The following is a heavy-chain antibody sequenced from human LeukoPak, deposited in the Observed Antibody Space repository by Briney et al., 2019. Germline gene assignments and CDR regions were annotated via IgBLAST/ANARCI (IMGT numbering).Heavy chain of an antibody. J-gene: IGHJ4*02. CDR1: GGTVISYA. CDR3: ARGRGYCSSTSSSDFDY. V-gene: IGHV1-69*06. Sequence: ASVKVSCKASGGTVISYAIRWVRQAPGQGGEGRGGIIPIFGTANYAQKFQGRVTITADKSTSTAYMELSSLRSEDTAVYYCARGRGYCSSTSSSDFDYCGQGPLVTVSS. D-gene: IGHD2-2*01. CDR2: IIPIFGTA.